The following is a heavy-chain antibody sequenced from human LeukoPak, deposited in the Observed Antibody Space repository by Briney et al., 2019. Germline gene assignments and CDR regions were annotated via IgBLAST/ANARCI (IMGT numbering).Heavy chain of an antibody. D-gene: IGHD5-18*01. CDR1: GFTFSSYS. J-gene: IGHJ3*02. CDR3: ARELDTAMVRGAFDI. Sequence: GGSLRLSCAASGFTFSSYSMNWVRQAPGKGLEWVSSISSSSSYIYYADSVKGRFTISRDNAKNSLYLQMNSLRAEDTAVYYCARELDTAMVRGAFDIWGQGTMVTVSS. V-gene: IGHV3-21*01. CDR2: ISSSSSYI.